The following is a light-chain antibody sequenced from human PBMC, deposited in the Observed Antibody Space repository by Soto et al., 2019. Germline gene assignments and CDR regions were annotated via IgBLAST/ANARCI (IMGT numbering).Light chain of an antibody. V-gene: IGKV1-39*01. Sequence: DLQMTQSPSSLSASVGDRVTISCRASQTITTYLNWYQQKPGKAPKLLIYAASSLHSGVPSRFSGSGSRTDFTLTISSLQPEDFAAYYCQQTYSALWTFGQGTKLEIK. J-gene: IGKJ1*01. CDR2: AAS. CDR1: QTITTY. CDR3: QQTYSALWT.